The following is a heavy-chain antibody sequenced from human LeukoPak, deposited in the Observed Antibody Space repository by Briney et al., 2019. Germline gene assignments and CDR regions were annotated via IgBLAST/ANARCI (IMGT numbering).Heavy chain of an antibody. CDR3: ARSTYCGGDCPFDY. Sequence: SGPALVKPTQTLTLTCTFSGFSLSTPKMRVSWIRQPPGKALEWLARIDWDDDKFYSTSLKTRLTISKDTSKNQVVLTMTNMDPMDTATYYCARSTYCGGDCPFDYWGQGTLVTVSS. CDR1: GFSLSTPKMR. D-gene: IGHD2-21*02. J-gene: IGHJ4*02. V-gene: IGHV2-70*04. CDR2: IDWDDDK.